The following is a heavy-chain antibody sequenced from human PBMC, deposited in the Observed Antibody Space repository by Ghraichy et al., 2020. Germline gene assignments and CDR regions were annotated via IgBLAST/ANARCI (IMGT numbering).Heavy chain of an antibody. CDR3: ARYQLGYCSGGSCYSFDY. V-gene: IGHV4-34*01. Sequence: SQTLSLTCAVYGGSFSGYYWSWIRQPPGKGLEWIGEINHSGSTNYNPSLKSRVTISVDTSKNQFSLKLSSVTAADTAVYYCARYQLGYCSGGSCYSFDYWGQGTLVTVSS. CDR2: INHSGST. J-gene: IGHJ4*02. D-gene: IGHD2-15*01. CDR1: GGSFSGYY.